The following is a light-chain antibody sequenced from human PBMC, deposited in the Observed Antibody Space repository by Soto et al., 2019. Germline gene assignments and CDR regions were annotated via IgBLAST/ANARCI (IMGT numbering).Light chain of an antibody. CDR3: QQYYVYPLT. CDR1: QSVGTW. V-gene: IGKV1-5*01. Sequence: DVQMTQSPSTLSASIGDRVFITCRASQSVGTWLAWYQQKPGKAPDLLIYDASNLESGVPSRFSGSGSGTVFPLAINGLQPADFETYYCQQYYVYPLTFGGGTKVEIE. CDR2: DAS. J-gene: IGKJ4*01.